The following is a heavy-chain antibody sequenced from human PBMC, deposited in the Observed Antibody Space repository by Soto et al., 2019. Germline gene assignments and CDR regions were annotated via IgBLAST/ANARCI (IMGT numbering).Heavy chain of an antibody. Sequence: QVQLVQSGAEVKKPGASVKVSCKASGYTFTSYAIHWVRQAPGQRLEWMGWINAGNGNTKYSQKFQGRVTITRDTSASTAYMELSSLRSEDTAVYYCARVSGYNVIDYWGQGTLVTVSS. CDR2: INAGNGNT. V-gene: IGHV1-3*01. J-gene: IGHJ4*02. CDR1: GYTFTSYA. D-gene: IGHD5-12*01. CDR3: ARVSGYNVIDY.